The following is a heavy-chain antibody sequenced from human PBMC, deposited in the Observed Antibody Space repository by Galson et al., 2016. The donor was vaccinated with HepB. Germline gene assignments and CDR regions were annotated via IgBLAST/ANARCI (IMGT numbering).Heavy chain of an antibody. CDR1: GGSISSYY. CDR3: ARTLRSIL. V-gene: IGHV4-4*08. D-gene: IGHD2-21*01. J-gene: IGHJ3*01. CDR2: IYVTGKT. Sequence: SETLSLTCTVSGGSISSYYWSWIRQPPGKGLEWIGRIYVTGKTGYNSSFGGRVTMSIDTSKNYFSLNLTSVTVADTAIYYCARTLRSILWGQGARVTVSS.